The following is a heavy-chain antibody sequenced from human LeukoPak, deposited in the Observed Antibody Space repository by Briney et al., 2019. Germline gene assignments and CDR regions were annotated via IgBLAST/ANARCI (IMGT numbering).Heavy chain of an antibody. V-gene: IGHV3-21*01. J-gene: IGHJ4*02. CDR3: ARETGEAFDY. CDR1: GFTFSTHS. D-gene: IGHD7-27*01. Sequence: GGSLRLSCAASGFTFSTHSMNWVRQAPGKGLEWVSSIGSSSSSIYYADSVKGRFTISRDNAKNSLYLQMNSLRAEDTAVYYYARETGEAFDYWGQGTLVTVSS. CDR2: IGSSSSSI.